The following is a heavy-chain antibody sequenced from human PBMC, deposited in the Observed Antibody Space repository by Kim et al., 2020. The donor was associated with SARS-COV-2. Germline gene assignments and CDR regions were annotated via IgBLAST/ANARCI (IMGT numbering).Heavy chain of an antibody. J-gene: IGHJ4*02. V-gene: IGHV3-23*01. Sequence: GGSLRLSCAASGFTFSSYAMSWVRQAPGKGLKWVSAISDSGGSTFYADSVKGRFSISRDNSKNTLYLQMNSLRAEDTAVYYCARGNPYSYGPYWGQGTLVTVSS. CDR2: ISDSGGST. D-gene: IGHD5-18*01. CDR3: ARGNPYSYGPY. CDR1: GFTFSSYA.